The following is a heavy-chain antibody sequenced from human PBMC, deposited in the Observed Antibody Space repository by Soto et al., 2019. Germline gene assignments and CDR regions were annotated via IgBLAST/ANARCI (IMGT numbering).Heavy chain of an antibody. Sequence: EVQLLESGGGLVQPGGSLRLSCAASGFAFSGYAMSWVRQAPGKGLEWVSRISGSGGSTYYADSVKGRFTISRDNSRNTLSLQRNGLSAEDRAMYYCAKDRTYWIGGNCYSVVDYWGQGTLVTVSS. J-gene: IGHJ4*02. D-gene: IGHD2-15*01. CDR1: GFAFSGYA. CDR2: ISGSGGST. CDR3: AKDRTYWIGGNCYSVVDY. V-gene: IGHV3-23*01.